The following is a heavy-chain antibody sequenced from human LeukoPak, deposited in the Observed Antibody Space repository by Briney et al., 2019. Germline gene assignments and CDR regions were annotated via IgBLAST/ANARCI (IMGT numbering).Heavy chain of an antibody. J-gene: IGHJ3*02. CDR3: ARAPIAAAMDAFDI. CDR2: IYTSGST. V-gene: IGHV4-4*07. Sequence: SETLSLTXTVSGGSISSYYWSWIRQPAGKGLEWIGRIYTSGSTNYNPSLKSRVTMSVDTSKNQFSLKLSSVTAADTAVYYCARAPIAAAMDAFDIWGQETMVTVSS. D-gene: IGHD6-13*01. CDR1: GGSISSYY.